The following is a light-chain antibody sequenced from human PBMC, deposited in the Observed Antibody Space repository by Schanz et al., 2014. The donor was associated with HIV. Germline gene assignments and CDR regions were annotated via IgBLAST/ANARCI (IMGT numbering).Light chain of an antibody. CDR1: QSVSRY. J-gene: IGKJ1*01. CDR3: QQRSNWSTWT. Sequence: IVLTQSPGTLSLSPGERATLSCRASQSVSRYLAWYQQRPGQAPRLLIYDASNRATGIPARFSGSGSGTDFTLTISSLEPEDFAVYYCQQRSNWSTWTFGQGTKVEIK. V-gene: IGKV3-11*01. CDR2: DAS.